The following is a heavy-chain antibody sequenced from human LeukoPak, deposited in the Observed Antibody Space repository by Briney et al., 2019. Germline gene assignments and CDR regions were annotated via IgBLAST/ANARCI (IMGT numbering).Heavy chain of an antibody. V-gene: IGHV3-7*01. J-gene: IGHJ5*02. Sequence: GGSLRLSCAASGFTFSSYSMNWVRQAPGKGLEWVANIKQDGSEKYYVDSVKGRFTISRDNAKNSLYLQMNSLRAEDTAVYYCARREIAAAALDPWGQGTLVTVSS. CDR1: GFTFSSYS. CDR2: IKQDGSEK. CDR3: ARREIAAAALDP. D-gene: IGHD6-13*01.